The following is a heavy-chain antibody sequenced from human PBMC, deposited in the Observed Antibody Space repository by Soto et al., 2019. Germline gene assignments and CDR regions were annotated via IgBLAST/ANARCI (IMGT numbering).Heavy chain of an antibody. CDR3: ARTSYSSGWYGGDDYYYYGMDV. CDR2: IYYSGST. Sequence: SETLSLTCTVSGGSISSSSYYWGWIRQPPGKGLEWIGSIYYSGSTYYNPSLKSRVTISVDTSKNQFSLKLSSVTAADTAVYYCARTSYSSGWYGGDDYYYYGMDVWGQGTTVTVS. J-gene: IGHJ6*02. D-gene: IGHD6-19*01. CDR1: GGSISSSSYY. V-gene: IGHV4-39*01.